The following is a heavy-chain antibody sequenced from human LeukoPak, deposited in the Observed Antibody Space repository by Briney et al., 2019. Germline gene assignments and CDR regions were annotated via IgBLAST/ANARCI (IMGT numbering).Heavy chain of an antibody. V-gene: IGHV1-69*05. CDR2: IIPIFGTA. J-gene: IGHJ4*02. D-gene: IGHD3-10*01. Sequence: ASVKVSCKASGGTFSSYAISWVRQAPGPGREWMGGIIPIFGTANYAQKFQGRVTITTDQSTRPTSMELSSLRSEDTAVYYCARSTSDYYGSSLRFDYSGQGTLVTVSS. CDR3: ARSTSDYYGSSLRFDY. CDR1: GGTFSSYA.